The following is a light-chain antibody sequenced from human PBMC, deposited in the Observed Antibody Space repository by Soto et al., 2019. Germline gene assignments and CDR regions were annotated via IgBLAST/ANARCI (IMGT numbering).Light chain of an antibody. CDR3: MQALQTPWT. CDR1: QSLLHVNGCNY. V-gene: IGKV2-28*01. CDR2: LGS. J-gene: IGKJ1*01. Sequence: EILLTQSPLSLPVTPAESASISCGSSQSLLHVNGCNYLAWYLQQPGQSPQLLLYLGSNRAYGGHERYSGSGSAKDFTLKISRVEAEDVGVYYCMQALQTPWTFGQGTKVEIK.